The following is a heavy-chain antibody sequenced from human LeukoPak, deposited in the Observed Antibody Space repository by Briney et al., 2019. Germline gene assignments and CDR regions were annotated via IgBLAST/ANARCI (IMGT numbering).Heavy chain of an antibody. Sequence: PGGSLRLSCAASGFTFSDYCMSWVRQAPGKGLEWVSSIRASGGNTYYTGSVKGRFTISRDNSRNTVYLQITSLRADDTAVYYCAKDEKTGSLVSSWDYWGQGTLVTVSP. CDR3: AKDEKTGSLVSSWDY. V-gene: IGHV3-23*01. D-gene: IGHD3-16*01. J-gene: IGHJ4*02. CDR2: IRASGGNT. CDR1: GFTFSDYC.